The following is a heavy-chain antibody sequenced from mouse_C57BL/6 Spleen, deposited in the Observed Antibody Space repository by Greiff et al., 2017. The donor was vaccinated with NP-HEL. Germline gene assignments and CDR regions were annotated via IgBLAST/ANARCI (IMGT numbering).Heavy chain of an antibody. D-gene: IGHD2-2*01. Sequence: EVQLVESGPGLVKPSQSLSLTCSVTGYSITSGYYWNWIRQFPGNKLEWMGYISYDGSNNYNPSLKNRISITRDTSKNQFFLKLNSVTTEDTATYYCAGKYGYDVYYAMDYWGQGTSVTVSS. CDR2: ISYDGSN. J-gene: IGHJ4*01. CDR3: AGKYGYDVYYAMDY. CDR1: GYSITSGYY. V-gene: IGHV3-6*01.